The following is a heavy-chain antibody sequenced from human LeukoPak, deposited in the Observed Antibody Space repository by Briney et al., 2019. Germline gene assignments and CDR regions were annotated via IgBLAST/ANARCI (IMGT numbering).Heavy chain of an antibody. D-gene: IGHD6-19*01. CDR3: ARERYSSGWYGKYYFDY. J-gene: IGHJ4*02. CDR1: GYTFTRYY. Sequence: GASVKVSCKASGYTFTRYYMHWVRQAPGQGLEWRGWINPNSGGTNYAQKFQGRVTMTRDTSISTAYMELSRLRSDDTAVYYCARERYSSGWYGKYYFDYWGQGTLVTVSS. CDR2: INPNSGGT. V-gene: IGHV1-2*02.